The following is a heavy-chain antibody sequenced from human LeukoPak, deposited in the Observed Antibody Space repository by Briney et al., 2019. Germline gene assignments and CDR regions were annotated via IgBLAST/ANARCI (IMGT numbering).Heavy chain of an antibody. V-gene: IGHV3-53*01. CDR2: IYSDDTT. Sequence: GGSLRLSCAASGFNVISKYMNWVRQAPGKGLERVSVIYSDDTTYYADSVKGRFTISRDNSRNTLYLQMNSLRPEDTAVYYCARPWDAFDIWGQGTMVTVSS. J-gene: IGHJ3*02. CDR3: ARPWDAFDI. CDR1: GFNVISKY.